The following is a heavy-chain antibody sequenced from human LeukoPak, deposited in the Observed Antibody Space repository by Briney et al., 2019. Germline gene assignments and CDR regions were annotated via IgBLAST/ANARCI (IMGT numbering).Heavy chain of an antibody. CDR2: IYTSGST. CDR1: GGSISSGSYY. Sequence: SQTLSLTCTVSGGSISSGSYYWSWIRQPAGKGLEWIGRIYTSGSTNYSPSLKSRVTIPVDTSKNQFSLKLSSVTAADTAVYYCARAEGGYYDSSGDYWFDPWGQGTLVTVSS. V-gene: IGHV4-61*02. D-gene: IGHD3-22*01. J-gene: IGHJ5*02. CDR3: ARAEGGYYDSSGDYWFDP.